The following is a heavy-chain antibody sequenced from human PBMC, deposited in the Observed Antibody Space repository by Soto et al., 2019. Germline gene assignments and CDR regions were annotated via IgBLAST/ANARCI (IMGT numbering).Heavy chain of an antibody. Sequence: GGSLRPSCAASGFTFSSYAMSWVRQAPGKGLEWVSAISGSGGSTYYADSVKGRFTISRDNSKNTLYLQMNSLRAEDTAVYYCAKDGEQRITIFVVVTQVPRNYFDYWGQGTLVTVSS. CDR1: GFTFSSYA. CDR2: ISGSGGST. J-gene: IGHJ4*02. V-gene: IGHV3-23*01. CDR3: AKDGEQRITIFVVVTQVPRNYFDY. D-gene: IGHD3-3*01.